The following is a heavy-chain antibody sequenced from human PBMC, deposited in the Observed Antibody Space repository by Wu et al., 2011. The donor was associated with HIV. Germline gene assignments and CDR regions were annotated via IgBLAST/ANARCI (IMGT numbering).Heavy chain of an antibody. CDR1: GGTFSSYA. Sequence: QVYLVQSGAEVKKPGSSVKVSCKASGGTFSSYAISWVRQAPGQGLEWMGGIIPLFGTANYAQKFQGRVTITTDESTSTAYMEVRSLRSEDTSMYYXAEISVVMRTPWGQGPWSTVSS. CDR3: AEISVVMRTP. J-gene: IGHJ1*01. CDR2: IIPLFGTA. V-gene: IGHV1-69*05. D-gene: IGHD2-21*01.